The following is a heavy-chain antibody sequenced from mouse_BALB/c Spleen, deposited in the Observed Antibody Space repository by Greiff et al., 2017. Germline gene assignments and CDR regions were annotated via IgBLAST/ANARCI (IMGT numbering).Heavy chain of an antibody. CDR3: ARQYYSNYAMDY. J-gene: IGHJ4*01. CDR2: IYPGDGST. CDR1: GYTFTTYY. Sequence: VMLVESGPELVKPGASVKMSCKASGYTFTTYYIHWVKQRPGQGLEWIGWIYPGDGSTKYNEKFKGKTTLTGDKSSSTAHMLLSSLTSEDSAIYFCARQYYSNYAMDYWGQGTSVTVSS. D-gene: IGHD1-1*01. V-gene: IGHV1S56*01.